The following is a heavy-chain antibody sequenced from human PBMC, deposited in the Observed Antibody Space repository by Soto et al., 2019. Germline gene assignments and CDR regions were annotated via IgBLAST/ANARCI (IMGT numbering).Heavy chain of an antibody. D-gene: IGHD2-2*01. V-gene: IGHV3-7*05. CDR2: IKQDASEK. J-gene: IGHJ4*02. CDR1: GFTFSNYW. Sequence: EVQLVESGGGLVQPGGSLRLSCAASGFTFSNYWMSWVRQAPGRGLEWVANIKQDASEKYYVDSVKGRFTISRDNTKNSVYLQMNSLRAEDTAVYHCARSLSAIPGADWGQGTLLTVSS. CDR3: ARSLSAIPGAD.